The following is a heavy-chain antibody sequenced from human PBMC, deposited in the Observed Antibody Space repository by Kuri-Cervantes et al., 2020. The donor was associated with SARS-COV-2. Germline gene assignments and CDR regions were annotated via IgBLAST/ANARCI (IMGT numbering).Heavy chain of an antibody. CDR2: IYSGGST. CDR3: ARDSPTWIHTFDY. V-gene: IGHV3-66*02. J-gene: IGHJ4*02. Sequence: LSLTCAASGLTVSSNYMSWVRQAPGKGLEWVSVIYSGGSTYYADSVKGRFTISRDNSKNTLYLQMNSLRAEDTAVYYCARDSPTWIHTFDYWGQGTLVTVSS. CDR1: GLTVSSNY. D-gene: IGHD5-18*01.